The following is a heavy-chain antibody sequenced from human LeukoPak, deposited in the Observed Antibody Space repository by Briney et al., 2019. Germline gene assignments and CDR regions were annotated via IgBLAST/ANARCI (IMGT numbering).Heavy chain of an antibody. V-gene: IGHV1-18*01. CDR2: ISAYNGNT. J-gene: IGHJ4*02. CDR3: ARSKWVRGVITHFDY. D-gene: IGHD3-10*01. Sequence: ASVKVSCKASGYTFTSYDINWVRQATGQGLEWMGWISAYNGNTNYAQKLQGRVTMTTDTSTSTAYMELRSLRSDDTAVYYCARSKWVRGVITHFDYWGQGTLVTVSS. CDR1: GYTFTSYD.